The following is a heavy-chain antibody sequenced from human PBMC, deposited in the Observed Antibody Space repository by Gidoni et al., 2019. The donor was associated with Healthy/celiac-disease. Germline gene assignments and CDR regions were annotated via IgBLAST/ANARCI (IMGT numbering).Heavy chain of an antibody. Sequence: VKLLESGGGVVQPGRSLRLSCAASGLPFGRYAMHWVRQAPGKGLEWVAVISYDGSNKYYADSVKGRFTISRDNSKNTLYLQMNSLRAEDTAVYYCARDMTTVTTLSAFDYWGQGTLVTVSS. D-gene: IGHD4-4*01. V-gene: IGHV3-30*01. CDR1: GLPFGRYA. CDR2: ISYDGSNK. CDR3: ARDMTTVTTLSAFDY. J-gene: IGHJ4*02.